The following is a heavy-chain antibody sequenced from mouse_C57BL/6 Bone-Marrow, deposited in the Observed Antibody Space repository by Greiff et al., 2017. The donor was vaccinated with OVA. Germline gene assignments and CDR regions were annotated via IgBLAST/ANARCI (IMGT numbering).Heavy chain of an antibody. Sequence: VQLQQSGAELVRPGASVTLSCKASGYTFTDYEMHWVKQTPVHGLEWIGAIDPETGGTDYNQKFKGKAILTADKSSSTAYMELRSLTSEDSSVYYCTKDYGSSYWYAMDYWGQGTSVTVSS. CDR3: TKDYGSSYWYAMDY. CDR2: IDPETGGT. D-gene: IGHD1-1*01. CDR1: GYTFTDYE. J-gene: IGHJ4*01. V-gene: IGHV1-15*01.